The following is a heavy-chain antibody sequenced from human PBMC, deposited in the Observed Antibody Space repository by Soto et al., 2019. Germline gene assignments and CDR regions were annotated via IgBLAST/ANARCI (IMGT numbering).Heavy chain of an antibody. CDR1: GGSFSGYY. D-gene: IGHD3-10*01. V-gene: IGHV4-34*01. Sequence: QVQLQQWGAGLLKPSETLSLTCAVYGGSFSGYYWSWIRQPPGKGLEWIGEINHSGSTNYNPSLKGRVTISVDTSKNQFSLKLSSVTAADTAVYYCARDYYGSGSYYTGPYYYYGMDVWGQGTTVTVSS. CDR3: ARDYYGSGSYYTGPYYYYGMDV. J-gene: IGHJ6*02. CDR2: INHSGST.